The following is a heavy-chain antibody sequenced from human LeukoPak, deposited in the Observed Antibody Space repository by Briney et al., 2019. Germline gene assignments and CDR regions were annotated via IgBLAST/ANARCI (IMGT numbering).Heavy chain of an antibody. CDR3: ARTPSAFGGVIVQFDY. D-gene: IGHD3-16*02. CDR1: GGSISSYY. CDR2: IYYSGST. Sequence: SETLSLTCTVSGGSISSYYWSWIRQPPGKGLEWIGYIYYSGSTNYNPSLKSRVTISVDTSKNQFSLKLSSATAADTAVYYCARTPSAFGGVIVQFDYWGQGTLVTVSS. J-gene: IGHJ4*02. V-gene: IGHV4-59*01.